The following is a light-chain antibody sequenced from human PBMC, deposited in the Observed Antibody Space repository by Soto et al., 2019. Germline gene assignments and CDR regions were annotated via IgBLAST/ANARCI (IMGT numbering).Light chain of an antibody. CDR1: QSVGSNY. J-gene: IGKJ1*01. CDR3: QQYGSSIQT. CDR2: GAS. Sequence: EIVLTQFPGTLSLSPVERATLSCRASQSVGSNYLAWYQQRPGQPPNLLIFGASHRAPDIPDRFSGSGSGTDFTLTISRLEPEDFAVYYCQQYGSSIQTFGQGTKVDI. V-gene: IGKV3-20*01.